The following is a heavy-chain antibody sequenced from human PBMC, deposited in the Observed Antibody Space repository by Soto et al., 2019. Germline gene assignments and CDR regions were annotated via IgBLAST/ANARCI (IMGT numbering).Heavy chain of an antibody. Sequence: QVQLVQSGAEVKRPGSSVKVSCKTSGGAFSNYPISWVRQAPGQGLEWMGEIIPMFGTRNYAQKFQGRLTITADESTSTAYMELSSLRSEDTVVYYCARPRLAAATKGYVFWGQGTLVTVSS. CDR1: GGAFSNYP. CDR2: IIPMFGTR. D-gene: IGHD6-13*01. CDR3: ARPRLAAATKGYVF. V-gene: IGHV1-69*01. J-gene: IGHJ4*02.